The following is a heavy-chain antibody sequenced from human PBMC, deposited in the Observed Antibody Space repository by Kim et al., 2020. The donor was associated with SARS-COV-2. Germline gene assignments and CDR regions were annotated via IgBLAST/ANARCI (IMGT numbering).Heavy chain of an antibody. CDR2: SGST. Sequence: SGSTNYTPSLKSRVTRSVDASKNQFSLQLCSVAAADTGVYYCARGVGHWGQGTLGTVSS. J-gene: IGHJ1*01. CDR3: ARGVGH. V-gene: IGHV4-59*09.